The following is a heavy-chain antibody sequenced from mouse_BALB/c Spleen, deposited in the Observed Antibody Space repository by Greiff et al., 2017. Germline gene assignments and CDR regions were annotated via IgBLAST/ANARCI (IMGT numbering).Heavy chain of an antibody. Sequence: QVQLKESGAELMKPGASVKISCKATGYTFSSYWIEWVKQRPGHGLEWIGEILPGSGSTNYNEKFKGKATFTADTSSNTAYMQLSSLTSEDSAVYYCARREDYGPFDYWGQGTTLTVSS. V-gene: IGHV1-9*01. CDR3: ARREDYGPFDY. CDR2: ILPGSGST. CDR1: GYTFSSYW. D-gene: IGHD1-2*01. J-gene: IGHJ2*01.